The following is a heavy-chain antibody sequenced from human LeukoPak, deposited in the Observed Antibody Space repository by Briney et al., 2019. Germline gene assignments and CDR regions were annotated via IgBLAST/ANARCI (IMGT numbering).Heavy chain of an antibody. Sequence: ASVKVSCKASGYTFTSYGISWVRQTPGQGLEWMGWISAYNGNTNYAQKLQGRVTMTTDTSTSTAYMELRSLRSDDTAVYYCARDKRYYYDSSGYYFQDLDYWGQGTLVTVSS. CDR1: GYTFTSYG. J-gene: IGHJ4*02. D-gene: IGHD3-22*01. CDR3: ARDKRYYYDSSGYYFQDLDY. CDR2: ISAYNGNT. V-gene: IGHV1-18*01.